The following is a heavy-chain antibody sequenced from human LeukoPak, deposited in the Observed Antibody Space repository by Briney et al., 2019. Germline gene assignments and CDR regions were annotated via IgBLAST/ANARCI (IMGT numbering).Heavy chain of an antibody. V-gene: IGHV4-61*02. CDR1: GGSISSGGYY. J-gene: IGHJ3*02. Sequence: PSETLSLTCTVSGGSISSGGYYWSWIRQPAGKGLEWIGRIYTSGSTKYNPSLKSRVTISVDTSKNQFSLKLSSVTAADTAVYYRARGTVWSGYSAFDIWGQGTMVTVSS. D-gene: IGHD3-3*01. CDR3: ARGTVWSGYSAFDI. CDR2: IYTSGST.